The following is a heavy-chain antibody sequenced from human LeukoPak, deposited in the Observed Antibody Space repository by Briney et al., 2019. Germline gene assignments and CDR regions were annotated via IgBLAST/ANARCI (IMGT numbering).Heavy chain of an antibody. Sequence: ASVKVSCKASGYTFANYGISWVRQAPGLGLEWMGWISGYNGKTNYAQKFQGRVTMTTDTSMRIAFMELRSLRSDDTAVYYCGRQVDTSMALPDYWGQGTLVTVSS. V-gene: IGHV1-18*01. J-gene: IGHJ4*02. CDR3: GRQVDTSMALPDY. CDR2: ISGYNGKT. CDR1: GYTFANYG. D-gene: IGHD5-18*01.